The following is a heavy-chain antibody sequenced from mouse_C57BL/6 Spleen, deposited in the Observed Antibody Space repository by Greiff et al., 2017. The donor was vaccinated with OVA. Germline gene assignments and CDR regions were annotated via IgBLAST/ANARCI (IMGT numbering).Heavy chain of an antibody. Sequence: EVKVVESEGGLVQPGSSMKLSCTASGFTFSDYYMAWVRQVPEKGLEWVANINYDGSSTYYLDSLKSRFIISRDNAKNILYLQMSSLKSEDTATYYCAREGAYYGSSYGAMDYWGQGTSVTVSS. V-gene: IGHV5-16*01. CDR2: INYDGSST. J-gene: IGHJ4*01. D-gene: IGHD1-1*01. CDR3: AREGAYYGSSYGAMDY. CDR1: GFTFSDYY.